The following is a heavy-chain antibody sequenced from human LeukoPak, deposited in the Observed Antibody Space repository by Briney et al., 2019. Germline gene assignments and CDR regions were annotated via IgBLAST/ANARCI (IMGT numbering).Heavy chain of an antibody. J-gene: IGHJ5*02. Sequence: SETLSLTCAVSGVSISPYYWAWIRQPPGKGLEWIGYIHTSGSNNQYPSLKSRVTISVDKSKNQFSLKLSSVTAADTAVYYCARGDHYDSSGYYACWFDPWGQGTLVTVSS. CDR2: IHTSGSN. CDR3: ARGDHYDSSGYYACWFDP. V-gene: IGHV4-4*09. CDR1: GVSISPYY. D-gene: IGHD3-22*01.